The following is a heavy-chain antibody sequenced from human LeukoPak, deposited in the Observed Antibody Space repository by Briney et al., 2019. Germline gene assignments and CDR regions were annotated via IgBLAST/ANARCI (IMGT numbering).Heavy chain of an antibody. CDR1: GLTVSSNY. CDR2: IYSGGST. Sequence: PGGSLRLSCAASGLTVSSNYMSWVRQAPGKGLEWVSVIYSGGSTYYADSVKGRFTISRDNSKNTLYLQMNSLRAEDTAVYYCAKADRGWGVITKDWGQGTLVTVSS. CDR3: AKADRGWGVITKD. D-gene: IGHD3-10*01. V-gene: IGHV3-66*01. J-gene: IGHJ4*02.